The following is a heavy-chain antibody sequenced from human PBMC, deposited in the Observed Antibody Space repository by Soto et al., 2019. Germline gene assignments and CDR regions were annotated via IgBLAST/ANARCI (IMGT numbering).Heavy chain of an antibody. D-gene: IGHD2-2*01. CDR1: GGSISSGDYY. CDR2: IYYSGST. V-gene: IGHV4-30-4*01. Sequence: PSETLSLTCTVSGGSISSGDYYWSWIRQPPGKGLEWIGYIYYSGSTYYNPSLKSRVTISVDTSKNQFSLKLSSVTAADTAVYYCARGSSDIVLVPAAKTYNWFDPWGQGTLVTVSS. J-gene: IGHJ5*02. CDR3: ARGSSDIVLVPAAKTYNWFDP.